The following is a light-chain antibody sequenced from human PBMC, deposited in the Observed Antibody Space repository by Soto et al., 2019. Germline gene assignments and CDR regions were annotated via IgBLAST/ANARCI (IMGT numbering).Light chain of an antibody. Sequence: QSALTQPASVSGSPGQSITISCTGTSSDVGGYNYVSWYQQHPGKAPKLMIYEVSNRPSGVSNRFSAYKSGNTDSLTIYGLQAEDEAEYYCSSYTDIGTPREVFGGGTKLTVL. CDR3: SSYTDIGTPREV. V-gene: IGLV2-14*01. J-gene: IGLJ2*01. CDR1: SSDVGGYNY. CDR2: EVS.